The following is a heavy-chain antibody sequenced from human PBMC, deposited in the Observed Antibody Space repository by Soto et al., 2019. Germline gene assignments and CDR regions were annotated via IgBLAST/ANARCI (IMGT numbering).Heavy chain of an antibody. Sequence: PGGSLRLSCAASGFTFSSYAMSWVRQAPGKGLEWVSAISGSGGSTYYADSLKGRFTISRDNSKNTLYLQMNSLRAEDTAVYYCARYLNCQDLISWFDPWGQGTLVTVSS. V-gene: IGHV3-23*01. CDR2: ISGSGGST. D-gene: IGHD2-15*01. CDR3: ARYLNCQDLISWFDP. J-gene: IGHJ5*02. CDR1: GFTFSSYA.